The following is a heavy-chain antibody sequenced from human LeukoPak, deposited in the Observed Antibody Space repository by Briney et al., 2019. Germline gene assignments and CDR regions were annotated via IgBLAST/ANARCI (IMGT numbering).Heavy chain of an antibody. CDR3: ARVGHRHGHYFDF. CDR2: IYSIGST. Sequence: PGGSLRLSCEASGFTFSRNYMAWVRQAPGKGLEWVSVIYSIGSTYYADSVKGRFIISRDDSKSTLYLQMNTLRAEDTAGYHCARVGHRHGHYFDFWGQGTLDSVSS. V-gene: IGHV3-66*01. D-gene: IGHD1-26*01. CDR1: GFTFSRNY. J-gene: IGHJ4*02.